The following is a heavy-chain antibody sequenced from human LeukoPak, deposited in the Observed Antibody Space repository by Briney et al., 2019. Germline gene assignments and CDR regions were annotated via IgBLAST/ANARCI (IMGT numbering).Heavy chain of an antibody. V-gene: IGHV4-34*01. Sequence: PSQTLSLTCAVYGGSLSGYYWSWIRQSPRKWLEWIGEVSHRGRTNYNAYLKSRVTISVDTSKNQFSLRLSYVTAADTAVYHCAREIATDRGGFDYWGQGILVTVSS. CDR1: GGSLSGYY. J-gene: IGHJ4*02. CDR2: VSHRGRT. D-gene: IGHD2-21*01. CDR3: AREIATDRGGFDY.